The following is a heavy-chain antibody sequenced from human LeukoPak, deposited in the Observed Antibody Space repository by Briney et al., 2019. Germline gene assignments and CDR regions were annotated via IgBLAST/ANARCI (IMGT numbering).Heavy chain of an antibody. V-gene: IGHV1-18*01. Sequence: RASVKVSCKASGYTSTNYGISWVRQAPGQGLEWMGWISINRGNTNYAQKFQGRVSMTTDTSTSTAYMELRGLRSDDTAMYYCARDVGITVADSFDPWGQGTLVTVSS. D-gene: IGHD6-19*01. CDR3: ARDVGITVADSFDP. CDR2: ISINRGNT. CDR1: GYTSTNYG. J-gene: IGHJ5*02.